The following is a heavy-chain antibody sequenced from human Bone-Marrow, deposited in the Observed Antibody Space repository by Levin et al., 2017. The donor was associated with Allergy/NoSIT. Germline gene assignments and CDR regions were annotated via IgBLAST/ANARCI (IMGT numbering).Heavy chain of an antibody. Sequence: ASVKVSCKTSGYTFTSHAMHWVRQAPGQRLEWMGWMNAGNGNTKYSQKFQGRVTITRDTSASTAYMELSSLRSEDTAVYYCARDGYIVVATANHYGGMDVWGQGTTVTVSS. CDR3: ARDGYIVVATANHYGGMDV. CDR2: MNAGNGNT. CDR1: GYTFTSHA. J-gene: IGHJ6*02. V-gene: IGHV1-3*01. D-gene: IGHD2-21*02.